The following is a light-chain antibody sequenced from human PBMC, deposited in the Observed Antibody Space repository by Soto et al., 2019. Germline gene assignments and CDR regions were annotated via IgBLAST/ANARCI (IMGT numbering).Light chain of an antibody. CDR2: IAS. CDR1: QSISNY. CDR3: QQSYSTPYT. V-gene: IGKV1-39*01. J-gene: IGKJ2*01. Sequence: DIHMAQSPSSLSSSVGGRVTITCRASQSISNYLNWYQQKPGKAPNLLIYIASNLHSGVPSRFSGSGSGTDFTLTISSLQPEDFATYYCQQSYSTPYTFGQGTKVDIK.